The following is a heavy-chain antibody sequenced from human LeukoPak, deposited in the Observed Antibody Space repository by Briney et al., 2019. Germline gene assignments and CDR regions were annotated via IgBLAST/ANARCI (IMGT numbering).Heavy chain of an antibody. CDR2: ISSSSSYI. D-gene: IGHD6-19*01. V-gene: IGHV3-21*01. CDR1: GFTFSSYS. J-gene: IGHJ4*02. Sequence: GGSLRLSCAASGFTFSSYSMNWVRQAPGKGPEWVSSISSSSSYIYYADSVKGRFTISRDNAKNSLYLQMNSLRAEDTAVYYCASPIFGQWLGLYPYWGQGTLVTVSS. CDR3: ASPIFGQWLGLYPY.